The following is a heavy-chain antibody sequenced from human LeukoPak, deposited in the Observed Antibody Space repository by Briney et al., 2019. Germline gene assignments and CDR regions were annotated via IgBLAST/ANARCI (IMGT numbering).Heavy chain of an antibody. CDR3: ARDLGYCSSTSCHNWFDP. Sequence: ASVKVSCKASGGTFSSYAISWVRQAPGQGLEWMGGTIPIFGTANYAQKFQGRVTITTDESTSTAYMELSSLRSEDTAVYYCARDLGYCSSTSCHNWFDPWGQGTLVTVSS. V-gene: IGHV1-69*05. D-gene: IGHD2-2*01. CDR2: TIPIFGTA. J-gene: IGHJ5*02. CDR1: GGTFSSYA.